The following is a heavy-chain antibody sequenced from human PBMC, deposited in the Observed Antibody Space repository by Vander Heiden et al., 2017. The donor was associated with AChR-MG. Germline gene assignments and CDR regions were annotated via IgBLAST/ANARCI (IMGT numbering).Heavy chain of an antibody. V-gene: IGHV3-23*01. CDR1: GFTFRSYA. D-gene: IGHD6-19*01. CDR2: ISGSGGST. J-gene: IGHJ6*02. Sequence: EVQLLESGGGLVQPGGSLRLSCPASGFTFRSYAMSWVRQAPGKGLEWVSAISGSGGSTYYADSVKGRFTISRDNSKNTLYLQMNSLRAEDTAVYYCAKYVGSSGWYDYYYGMDVWGQGTTVTVSS. CDR3: AKYVGSSGWYDYYYGMDV.